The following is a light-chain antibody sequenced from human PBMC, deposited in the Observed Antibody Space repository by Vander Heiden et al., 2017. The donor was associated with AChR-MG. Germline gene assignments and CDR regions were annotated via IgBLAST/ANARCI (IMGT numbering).Light chain of an antibody. CDR1: QSISSY. CDR3: QQCYSTAWT. Sequence: DIQMTQSPSSLSASVGDRVTITCRASQSISSYLNWYQQKPGKAPKLLIYAASSLQSGVPSRFSRSGSGTDFTLTISSLQPEDFATYYCQQCYSTAWTFGQGTKVEIK. V-gene: IGKV1-39*01. J-gene: IGKJ1*01. CDR2: AAS.